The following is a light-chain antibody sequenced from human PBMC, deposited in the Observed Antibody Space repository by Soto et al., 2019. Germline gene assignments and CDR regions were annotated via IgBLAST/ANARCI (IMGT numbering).Light chain of an antibody. CDR2: DVS. CDR1: SSDVGAYNF. Sequence: QSALTQPRSVSGSPGQSVTISCTGTSSDVGAYNFVSWYQQHPGRVPKLMIYDVSRRPSGVPDRFSGSKSGNTASLTISGLQADDEADYYCCSYAGSYTLAFGGGTKLTVL. CDR3: CSYAGSYTLA. J-gene: IGLJ3*02. V-gene: IGLV2-11*01.